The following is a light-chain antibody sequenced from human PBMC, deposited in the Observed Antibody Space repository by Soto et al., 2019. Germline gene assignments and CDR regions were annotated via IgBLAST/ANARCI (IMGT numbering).Light chain of an antibody. V-gene: IGKV1-39*01. CDR3: QQTYTMPFT. Sequence: DIQMTQSPSSLSASVGDRVTITCLTSQSVSGYLNWYQQEPGKAPKLLIYAASSLQSGVPSRFSGSQSGTDFTLTINSLQPEDFAAYYCQQTYTMPFTFGPGTKVDIK. CDR1: QSVSGY. CDR2: AAS. J-gene: IGKJ3*01.